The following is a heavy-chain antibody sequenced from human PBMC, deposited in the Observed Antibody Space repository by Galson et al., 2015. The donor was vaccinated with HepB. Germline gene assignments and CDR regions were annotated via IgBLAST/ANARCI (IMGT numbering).Heavy chain of an antibody. Sequence: SLRLSCAASGFTFSSYGMHWVRQAPGKGLEWVAVIWYDGSNKYYADSVKGRFTISRDNSKNTLYLQMNSLRAEDTAVYYRARGVVLGLNHYYYYGMDVWGQGTTVTVSS. CDR2: IWYDGSNK. D-gene: IGHD6-6*01. J-gene: IGHJ6*02. V-gene: IGHV3-33*01. CDR3: ARGVVLGLNHYYYYGMDV. CDR1: GFTFSSYG.